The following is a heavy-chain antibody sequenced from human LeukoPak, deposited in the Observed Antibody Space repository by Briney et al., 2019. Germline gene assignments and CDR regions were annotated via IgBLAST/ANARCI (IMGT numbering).Heavy chain of an antibody. D-gene: IGHD5-12*01. J-gene: IGHJ6*03. CDR3: AKELVDIVATGLDDYYYMDV. Sequence: GGSLRLSCAASGFTFSSYGMHWVRQAPGKGLEWVAFIRYDGSNKYYADSVKGRFTISRDNSKNTLYLQMNSLRAEDTAVYYCAKELVDIVATGLDDYYYMDVWGKGTTVTVSS. CDR2: IRYDGSNK. V-gene: IGHV3-30*02. CDR1: GFTFSSYG.